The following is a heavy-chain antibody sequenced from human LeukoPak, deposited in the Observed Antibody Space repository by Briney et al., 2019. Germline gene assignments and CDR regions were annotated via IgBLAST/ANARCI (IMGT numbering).Heavy chain of an antibody. CDR1: GYTFTSYD. CDR3: ARVPNSMLVVDITGGPGGPFDY. CDR2: INPKSGGT. J-gene: IGHJ4*02. D-gene: IGHD3-22*01. Sequence: ASVKVSCKASGYTFTSYDINWVRQATGQGLEWMGWINPKSGGTNYAQKFQGRVTVTRDTSIDTAYMELSRLRSDDTAVYYCARVPNSMLVVDITGGPGGPFDYWGQGTLVTVSS. V-gene: IGHV1-2*02.